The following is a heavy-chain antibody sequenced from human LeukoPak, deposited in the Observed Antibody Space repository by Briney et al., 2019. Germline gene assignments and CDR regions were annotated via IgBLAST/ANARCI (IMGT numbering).Heavy chain of an antibody. CDR3: ARATVTREDPTDYYYGMDV. CDR2: IVVGSGNT. CDR1: GFTFTSSA. D-gene: IGHD4-17*01. J-gene: IGHJ6*02. V-gene: IGHV1-58*01. Sequence: SVKVSCKASGFTFTSSAVQWVRQARGQRLEWIGWIVVGSGNTNYAQKFQERVTITRDMSTSTAYMELSSLRSEDTAVYYCARATVTREDPTDYYYGMDVWGQGTTVTVSS.